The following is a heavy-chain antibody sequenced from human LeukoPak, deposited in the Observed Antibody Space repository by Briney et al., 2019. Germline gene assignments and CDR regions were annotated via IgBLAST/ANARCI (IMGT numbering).Heavy chain of an antibody. Sequence: GGSLRLSCAASGFSFNSFAMNWVRQAPGKGLDWVSGISASGGSTYYTDSVKGRFTISRDNSKNTLYLQMNSLTDEDTAVYYCSRDPRPCDYWGQGTLVTVSS. CDR3: SRDPRPCDY. CDR2: ISASGGST. V-gene: IGHV3-23*01. CDR1: GFSFNSFA. J-gene: IGHJ4*02.